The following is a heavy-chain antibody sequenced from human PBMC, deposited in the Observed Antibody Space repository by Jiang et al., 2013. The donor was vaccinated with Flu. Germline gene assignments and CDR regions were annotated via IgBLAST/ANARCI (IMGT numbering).Heavy chain of an antibody. V-gene: IGHV1-69*10. Sequence: GAEVKKPGASVKVSCKASGYTFTSYGISWVRQAPGQGLEWMGWIIPILGIANYAQKFQGRVTITADKSTSTAYMELSSLRSEDTAVYYCARVSEGDGYKFLSWYFDLWGRGTLVTVSS. CDR3: ARVSEGDGYKFLSWYFDL. J-gene: IGHJ2*01. D-gene: IGHD5-24*01. CDR2: IIPILGIA. CDR1: GYTFTSYG.